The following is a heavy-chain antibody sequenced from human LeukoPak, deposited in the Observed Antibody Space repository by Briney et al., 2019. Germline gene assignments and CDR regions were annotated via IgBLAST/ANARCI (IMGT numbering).Heavy chain of an antibody. CDR2: IYPGDSDT. J-gene: IGHJ4*02. Sequence: HGESLKISCRGSGYSFTTYWIGWVRQMPGKGLEWMGIIYPGDSDTRYTPSFQGQVTLSADKSINTAYLQWSSLKASDTAMYYCARRQGCSSTSCPPDYCGQGTLVTVSP. CDR3: ARRQGCSSTSCPPDY. V-gene: IGHV5-51*01. CDR1: GYSFTTYW. D-gene: IGHD2-2*01.